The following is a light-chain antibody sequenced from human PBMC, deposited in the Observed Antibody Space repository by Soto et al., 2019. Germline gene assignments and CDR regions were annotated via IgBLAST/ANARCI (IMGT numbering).Light chain of an antibody. CDR3: QQYYSTPIT. V-gene: IGKV4-1*01. CDR2: WAS. CDR1: QIVSGNF. J-gene: IGKJ5*01. Sequence: VLTQSPGTLSLSPGERATLSCRASQIVSGNFLAWYQQKPGQPPKLLIFWASTRESGVPDRFSGSGSGTHFTLTISSLQAEDVAVYYCQQYYSTPITFGQGTRLEIK.